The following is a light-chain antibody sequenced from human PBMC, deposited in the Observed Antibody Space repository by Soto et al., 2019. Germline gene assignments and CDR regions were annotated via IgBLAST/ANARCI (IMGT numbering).Light chain of an antibody. J-gene: IGKJ1*01. V-gene: IGKV3-20*01. Sequence: EIVMTQSPATLSVSPGERATLSCRASQSVSSNLAWYQQKSGQAPRLLIYGASSRATGIPDRFSGGGSGTDFTLTITRLEPEDFAVYFCLQYGGLPRTFGQGT. CDR1: QSVSSN. CDR3: LQYGGLPRT. CDR2: GAS.